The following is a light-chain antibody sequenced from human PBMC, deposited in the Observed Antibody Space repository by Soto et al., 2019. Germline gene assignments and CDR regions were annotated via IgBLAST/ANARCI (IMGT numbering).Light chain of an antibody. J-gene: IGLJ3*02. Sequence: QSVLTQPASVSGSPGQSITIPCTGTSSDVGGYNYVSWYQHHPGKAPKLMIFDVSSRPSGVSDRFSGSKSGNTASLTISGLQAEDEAANYCSSYTSSHSWLFGGGTKLTVL. CDR3: SSYTSSHSWL. V-gene: IGLV2-14*03. CDR1: SSDVGGYNY. CDR2: DVS.